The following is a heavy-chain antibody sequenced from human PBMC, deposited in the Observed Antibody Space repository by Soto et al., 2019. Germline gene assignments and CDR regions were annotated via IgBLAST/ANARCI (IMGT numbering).Heavy chain of an antibody. Sequence: GGSLRLSCAASGFTVSSNYMSWVRQAPGKGLEWVSVIYSGGSTYYADSVKGRFTISRDNSKNTLYLQMNSLRAEDTAVYYCARVGYAVTTGAAFDIWGQGTMVTVSS. J-gene: IGHJ3*02. CDR2: IYSGGST. V-gene: IGHV3-53*01. D-gene: IGHD4-17*01. CDR3: ARVGYAVTTGAAFDI. CDR1: GFTVSSNY.